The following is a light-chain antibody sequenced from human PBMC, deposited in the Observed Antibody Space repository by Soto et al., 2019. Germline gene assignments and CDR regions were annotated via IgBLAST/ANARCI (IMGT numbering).Light chain of an antibody. V-gene: IGKV3D-15*01. J-gene: IGKJ1*01. CDR3: QHYNNWPLT. Sequence: EVVMTQSPVNLSVSPGERATLSCRASQSVSSYLAWYQQKPGQAPRLLIYDASNRATGIPARFSGSGSGTEFTLTISSLQSEDFAVYYCQHYNNWPLTFGQGTKV. CDR1: QSVSSY. CDR2: DAS.